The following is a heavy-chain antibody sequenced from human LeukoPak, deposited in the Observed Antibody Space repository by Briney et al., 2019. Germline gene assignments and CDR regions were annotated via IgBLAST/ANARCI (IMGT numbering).Heavy chain of an antibody. CDR3: ANTFPGHSTFDY. CDR2: LSGSGITT. J-gene: IGHJ4*02. V-gene: IGHV3-23*01. Sequence: PGGSLRLSCAASGFPFSNSPMSWVPQAPGRGLEWVSTLSGSGITTYYADSVKGRFTISRDNSKNTLYLQMNSLRAEDTAVYYCANTFPGHSTFDYWGQGTLVTVSS. D-gene: IGHD2/OR15-2a*01. CDR1: GFPFSNSP.